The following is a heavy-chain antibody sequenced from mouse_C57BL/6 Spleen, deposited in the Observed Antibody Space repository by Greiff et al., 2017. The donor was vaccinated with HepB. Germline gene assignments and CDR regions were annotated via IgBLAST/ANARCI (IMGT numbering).Heavy chain of an antibody. CDR1: GYAFSSSW. D-gene: IGHD1-1*02. V-gene: IGHV1-82*01. Sequence: QVQLQQSGPELVKPGASVKISCKASGYAFSSSWMNWVKQRPGKGLEWIGRIYPGDGDTNYNGKFKGNATLTADKSSSTAYMQLSSLTSEDSAVYFCAREGWDYAMDYWGQGTSVTVSS. CDR3: AREGWDYAMDY. J-gene: IGHJ4*01. CDR2: IYPGDGDT.